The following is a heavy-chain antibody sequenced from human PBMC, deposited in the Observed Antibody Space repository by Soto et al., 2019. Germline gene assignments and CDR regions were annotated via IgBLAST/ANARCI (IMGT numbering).Heavy chain of an antibody. V-gene: IGHV4-39*01. CDR1: GGSISSSSYY. CDR2: IYYSGST. Sequence: QLQLQESGPGLVKPSETLSLTCTVSGGSISSSSYYWGWIRQPPGKGLEWIGSIYYSGSTYYNPSLKSRVTISVDTSKNQFSLKLSSVTAADTAVYYCARLIAVAGTVVDYWGQGTLVTVSS. J-gene: IGHJ4*02. D-gene: IGHD6-19*01. CDR3: ARLIAVAGTVVDY.